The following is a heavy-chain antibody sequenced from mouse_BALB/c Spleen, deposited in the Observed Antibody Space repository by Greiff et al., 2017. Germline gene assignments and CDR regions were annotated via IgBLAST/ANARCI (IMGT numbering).Heavy chain of an antibody. V-gene: IGHV1-87*01. Sequence: QVQLQQSGAELARPGASVKLSCKASGYTFTSYWMQWVKQRPGQGLEWIGAIYPGDGDTRYTQKFKGKATLTADKSSSTAYMQLSSLASEDSAVYYCARRYYGNYDYFDYWGQGTTLTVSS. J-gene: IGHJ2*01. D-gene: IGHD2-1*01. CDR2: IYPGDGDT. CDR3: ARRYYGNYDYFDY. CDR1: GYTFTSYW.